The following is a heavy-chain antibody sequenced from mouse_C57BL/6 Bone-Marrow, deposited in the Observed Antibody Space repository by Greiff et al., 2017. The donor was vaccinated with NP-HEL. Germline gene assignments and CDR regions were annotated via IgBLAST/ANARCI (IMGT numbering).Heavy chain of an antibody. CDR1: GFTFSSYG. Sequence: EVHLVGSGGDLVKPGGSLKLSCAASGFTFSSYGMSWVRQTPDKRLEWVATISSGGSYTYYPDSVKGRFTISRDNAKNTLYLQMSSLKSEDTAMYYCARHGYDAMDYWGQGTSVTVSS. J-gene: IGHJ4*01. V-gene: IGHV5-6*01. CDR3: ARHGYDAMDY. CDR2: ISSGGSYT.